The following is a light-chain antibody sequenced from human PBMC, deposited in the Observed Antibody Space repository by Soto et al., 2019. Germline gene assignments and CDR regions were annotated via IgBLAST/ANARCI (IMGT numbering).Light chain of an antibody. J-gene: IGKJ5*01. Sequence: DIQVAQSPSSLSATVGDRVTIACRTSQAINRYLNWYQQTPGRAPKLLIYAASILHSGVPPRFSGSGSGTYFALTSNSLQPEDFAAYYCQQTYNTPITFGQGTRLDIK. CDR1: QAINRY. CDR2: AAS. V-gene: IGKV1-39*01. CDR3: QQTYNTPIT.